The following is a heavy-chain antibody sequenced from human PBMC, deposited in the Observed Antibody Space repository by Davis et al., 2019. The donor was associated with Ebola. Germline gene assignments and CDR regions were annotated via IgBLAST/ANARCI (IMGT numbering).Heavy chain of an antibody. D-gene: IGHD7-27*01. J-gene: IGHJ4*02. CDR2: IYSGGST. CDR3: ARERVVADWGYFDY. V-gene: IGHV3-53*01. CDR1: GFTVSSNY. Sequence: GESLKISCAASGFTVSSNYMSWVRQAPGKGLEWVSVIYSGGSTYYADSVKGRFTISRDNSKNTLYLQMNSLRAEDTAVYYCARERVVADWGYFDYWGQGTLVTVSS.